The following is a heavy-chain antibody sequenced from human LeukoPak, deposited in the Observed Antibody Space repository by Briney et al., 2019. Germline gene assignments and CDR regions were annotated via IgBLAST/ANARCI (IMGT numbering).Heavy chain of an antibody. J-gene: IGHJ6*02. CDR3: AKVASSSWYLYYYYGMDV. D-gene: IGHD6-13*01. Sequence: GGSLRLSCAASGFTFSSYAMSWVRQAPGKGLGWVSAISGSGGSTYYADSVKGRFTISRDNSKNTLYLQMNSLRAEDTAVYNCAKVASSSWYLYYYYGMDVWGQGTTVTVSS. CDR2: ISGSGGST. CDR1: GFTFSSYA. V-gene: IGHV3-23*01.